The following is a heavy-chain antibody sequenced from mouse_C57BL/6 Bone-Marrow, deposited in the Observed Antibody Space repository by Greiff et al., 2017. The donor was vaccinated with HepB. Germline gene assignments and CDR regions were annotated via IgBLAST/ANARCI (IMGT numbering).Heavy chain of an antibody. Sequence: EVQLVESGGGLVQPGGSLKLSCAASGFTFSDYYMYWVRQTPEKRLEWVAYISNGGGSTYYPDTVKGRFTISRDNAKNTLYLQMSRLKSEDTATYYCARHGSSGYAMDYWGQGTSVTVSS. D-gene: IGHD3-2*02. J-gene: IGHJ4*01. V-gene: IGHV5-12*01. CDR1: GFTFSDYY. CDR2: ISNGGGST. CDR3: ARHGSSGYAMDY.